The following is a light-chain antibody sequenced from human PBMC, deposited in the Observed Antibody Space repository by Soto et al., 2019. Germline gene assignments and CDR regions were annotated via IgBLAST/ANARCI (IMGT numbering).Light chain of an antibody. CDR2: GAS. CDR3: QQYSRSPFT. CDR1: QSVSSSH. J-gene: IGKJ3*01. Sequence: IVLTQSPGTLSLSPGERATLSCRASQSVSSSHLAWYQQQPGQAPRLVIYGASSRATGIPDKFSGSGSGTDFTLTISRLEPEDFAVYYCQQYSRSPFTFGPGTKVDIE. V-gene: IGKV3-20*01.